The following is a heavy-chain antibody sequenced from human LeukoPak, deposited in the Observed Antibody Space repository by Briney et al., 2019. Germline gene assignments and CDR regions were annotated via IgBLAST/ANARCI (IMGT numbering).Heavy chain of an antibody. Sequence: KASETLSLTCAVYGGSFSGYYWSWIRQPPGKGLGWIGEINHSASTNYNPSLKSRVTISVDTSKNQFSLKLSSVTAADTAVYYCAREDSSGWYGQDYWGQGTLVTVSS. V-gene: IGHV4-34*01. J-gene: IGHJ4*02. CDR1: GGSFSGYY. D-gene: IGHD6-19*01. CDR2: INHSAST. CDR3: AREDSSGWYGQDY.